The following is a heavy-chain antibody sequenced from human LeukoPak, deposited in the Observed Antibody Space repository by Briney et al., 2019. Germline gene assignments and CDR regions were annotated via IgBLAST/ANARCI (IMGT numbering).Heavy chain of an antibody. CDR3: ARDYKYAFDN. D-gene: IGHD5-24*01. CDR1: GFSFSDYS. J-gene: IGHJ4*02. CDR2: VGFDSGNT. Sequence: GGSLRLSCAASGFSFSDYSMNWVRQAPGKGLEWISYVGFDSGNTNYADSVKGRFTISGDKAKNSLYLQMNSLRVEDTAVYYCARDYKYAFDNWGQGTLVTVSS. V-gene: IGHV3-48*01.